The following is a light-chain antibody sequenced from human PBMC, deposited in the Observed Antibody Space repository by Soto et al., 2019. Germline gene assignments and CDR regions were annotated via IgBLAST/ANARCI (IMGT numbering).Light chain of an antibody. J-gene: IGKJ1*01. CDR2: GAS. CDR1: QSVSNN. CDR3: QQYNTWPRT. Sequence: EIVMTQSPATLSVSPGERATLSCRASQSVSNNLAWYQQKPGQAPRLLIYGASTRATGIPATFSGSGSGTEFTLTISSLQSEDFALYYCQQYNTWPRTFGQGTKVEI. V-gene: IGKV3-15*01.